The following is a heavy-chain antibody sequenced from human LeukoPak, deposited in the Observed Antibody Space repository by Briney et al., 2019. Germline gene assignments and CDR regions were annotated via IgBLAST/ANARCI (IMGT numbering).Heavy chain of an antibody. J-gene: IGHJ4*02. CDR2: ISSSASPI. CDR1: GFTFGSYE. Sequence: PGGSLRLSCAASGFTFGSYEMNWVRQAPGKGLEWVSYISSSASPIYYADSVKGRFTISRDNAKNSLYLQMDSLRAEDTAVYYCARERGGFDYWGQGTLVTVSS. V-gene: IGHV3-48*03. CDR3: ARERGGFDY.